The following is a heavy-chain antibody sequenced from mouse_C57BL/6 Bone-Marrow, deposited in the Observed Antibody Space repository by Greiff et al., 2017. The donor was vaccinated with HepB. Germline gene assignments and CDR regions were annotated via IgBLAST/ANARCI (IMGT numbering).Heavy chain of an antibody. CDR2: IYPGNSDT. V-gene: IGHV1-5*01. CDR1: GYTFTSYW. J-gene: IGHJ2*01. D-gene: IGHD1-1*01. CDR3: TLYYGSSSFYFDY. Sequence: EVQLQQSGTVLARPGASVKMSCKTSGYTFTSYWMHWVKQRPGQGLEWIGAIYPGNSDTSYNQKFKGKAKLTAVTSASTAYMELSSLTNEDSAVYYCTLYYGSSSFYFDYWGQGTTLTVSS.